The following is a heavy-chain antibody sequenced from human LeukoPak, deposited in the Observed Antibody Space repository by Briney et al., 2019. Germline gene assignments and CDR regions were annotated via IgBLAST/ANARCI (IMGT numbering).Heavy chain of an antibody. J-gene: IGHJ3*02. Sequence: SETLSLTCAVYGGSFSGYYWSWIRQPPGKGLEWIGEINHSGSTNYNPSLKRRVTISVDTSKNQFCLMLSSETAPDTAAYYCARGEASLLWFGELFSGAAFDIWGQGTMVTVSS. V-gene: IGHV4-34*01. CDR3: ARGEASLLWFGELFSGAAFDI. D-gene: IGHD3-10*01. CDR1: GGSFSGYY. CDR2: INHSGST.